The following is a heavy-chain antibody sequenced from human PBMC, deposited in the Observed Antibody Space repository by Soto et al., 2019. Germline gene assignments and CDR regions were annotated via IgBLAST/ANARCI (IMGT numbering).Heavy chain of an antibody. J-gene: IGHJ2*01. CDR3: ASGNHRWLQLWYFDL. CDR2: IIPIFGTA. D-gene: IGHD5-12*01. Sequence: QVQPVQSGAEVKKPGSSVTVSCKASGGTFSSYTISWVRQAPGQGLEWMGGIIPIFGTANYAQKFQGRVTXPXXXSXXTAYMELSSLRSEDTAVYYGASGNHRWLQLWYFDLWGRGTLVTVSS. V-gene: IGHV1-69*05. CDR1: GGTFSSYT.